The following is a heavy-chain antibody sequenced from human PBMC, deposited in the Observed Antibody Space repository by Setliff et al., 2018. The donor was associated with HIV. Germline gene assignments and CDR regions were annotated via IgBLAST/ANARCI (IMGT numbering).Heavy chain of an antibody. CDR3: AAATYYDFWSGYEHWFDP. D-gene: IGHD3-3*01. V-gene: IGHV1-58*02. J-gene: IGHJ5*02. CDR2: IVVGSGNT. CDR1: GFTFTSSA. Sequence: GASVKVSCKASGFTFTSSAMQWVRQARGQRLEWIGWIVVGSGNTNYAQKFQERVTITRDVSTSTAYMELSSLRSEDTAVYYCAAATYYDFWSGYEHWFDPWGQGTLVTVSS.